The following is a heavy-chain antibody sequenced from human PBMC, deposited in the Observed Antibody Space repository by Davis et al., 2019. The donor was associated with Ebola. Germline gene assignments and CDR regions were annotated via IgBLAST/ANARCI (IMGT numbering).Heavy chain of an antibody. D-gene: IGHD6-19*01. CDR2: ISSSGSYR. Sequence: GESLKTSCAASGFSFSNFGMNWVRQAPGKGLEWISSISSSGSYRYYADVVKGRFTISRDNTNNSLFLEMNSLRSEDTAVYYCARDPEEQWLEGWFDPWGQGTLVTVSS. J-gene: IGHJ5*02. CDR3: ARDPEEQWLEGWFDP. CDR1: GFSFSNFG. V-gene: IGHV3-21*01.